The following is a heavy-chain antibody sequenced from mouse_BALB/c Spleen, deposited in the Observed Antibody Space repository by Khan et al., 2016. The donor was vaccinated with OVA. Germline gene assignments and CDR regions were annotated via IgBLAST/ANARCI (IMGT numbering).Heavy chain of an antibody. CDR3: SRSGYGTFAY. V-gene: IGHV1S81*02. J-gene: IGHJ3*01. D-gene: IGHD2-1*01. CDR2: INPSNGGT. Sequence: QVQLKQSGAELVKPGASVRLSCKASGYTFTNYYLYWVKQRPGHGLEWIGDINPSNGGTNFNEQFKNKVTLTVDKSSSTAYMQLSSLTSEDSAVYYCSRSGYGTFAYWGQGTLVTVSA. CDR1: GYTFTNYY.